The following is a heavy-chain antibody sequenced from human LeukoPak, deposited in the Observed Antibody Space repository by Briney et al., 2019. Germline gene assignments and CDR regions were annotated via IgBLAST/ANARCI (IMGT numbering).Heavy chain of an antibody. D-gene: IGHD3-10*01. J-gene: IGHJ4*02. CDR1: GYTFTGDY. V-gene: IGHV1-2*06. CDR3: ARAPITMVRGATRVFDY. Sequence: ASVRVSCEASGYTFTGDYMHWVRQAPGQGLEWMGRINPNSGGTNYAQKFQGRVTMTRDTSISTAYMELSRLRSDDTAVYCCARAPITMVRGATRVFDYWGQGTLVTVSS. CDR2: INPNSGGT.